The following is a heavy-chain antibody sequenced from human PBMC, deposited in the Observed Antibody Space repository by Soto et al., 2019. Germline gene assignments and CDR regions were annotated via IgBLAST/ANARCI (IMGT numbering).Heavy chain of an antibody. CDR2: ISAYNGNT. J-gene: IGHJ5*02. V-gene: IGHV1-18*01. Sequence: ASVKVSCKASGYTFTSYGISWVRQAPGQGLEWMGWISAYNGNTNYAQKLQGRVTMTTDTSTSTAYMELRSLRSDDTAVYYCATDIVVAEPHSTGAFDPWGQGTLVTVSS. CDR1: GYTFTSYG. D-gene: IGHD2-15*01. CDR3: ATDIVVAEPHSTGAFDP.